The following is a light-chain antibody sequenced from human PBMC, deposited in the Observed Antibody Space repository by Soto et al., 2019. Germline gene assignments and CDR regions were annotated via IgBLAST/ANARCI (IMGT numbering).Light chain of an antibody. Sequence: EIVLTQSPGILSLSPGERVTLSCRASQSVSSSLAWYLQKPGQAPRLLIYGVSIMATGTPDRFSGSGSGTDFTLTISRLEPEDLAVYYCQQYDRSPHTFGQGTKLEIK. CDR2: GVS. V-gene: IGKV3-20*01. CDR3: QQYDRSPHT. CDR1: QSVSSS. J-gene: IGKJ2*01.